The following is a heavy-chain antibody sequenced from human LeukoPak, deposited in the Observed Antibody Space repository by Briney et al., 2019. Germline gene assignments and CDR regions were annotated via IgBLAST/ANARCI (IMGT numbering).Heavy chain of an antibody. V-gene: IGHV1-2*02. CDR1: GYTFTDYY. CDR2: INPNDGDT. D-gene: IGHD2-2*01. Sequence: ASVKASCKASGYTFTDYYMHWVRQAPGQGVEWMGWINPNDGDTNYAQKFQGRVTMTRDTSISTAHMEVSRLRSDDTAVYYCARANFLYCSSTTCLFDYWGQGTLVSVSS. CDR3: ARANFLYCSSTTCLFDY. J-gene: IGHJ4*02.